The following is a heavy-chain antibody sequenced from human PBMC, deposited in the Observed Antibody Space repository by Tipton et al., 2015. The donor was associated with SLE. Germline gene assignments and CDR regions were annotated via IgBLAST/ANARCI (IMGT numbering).Heavy chain of an antibody. CDR2: IYYSGST. CDR1: GGSISSYY. V-gene: IGHV4-59*01. J-gene: IGHJ2*01. D-gene: IGHD3-22*01. CDR3: ARGSRYYDSSGYRWYLDL. Sequence: TLSLTCTVSGGSISSYYWSWIRQLPGKGLEWIGYIYYSGSTNYNPSLKSRVTISVDTSKNQFSLKLSSVTAADTAVYYCARGSRYYDSSGYRWYLDLWGRGTLVTVSS.